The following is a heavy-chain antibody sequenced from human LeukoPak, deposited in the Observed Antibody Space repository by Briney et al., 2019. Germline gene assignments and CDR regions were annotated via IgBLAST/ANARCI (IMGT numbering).Heavy chain of an antibody. Sequence: ASVKVSCKASGYTFTSYGISWVRQAPGQGLEWMGWISSYNGNRNYAQKFQGRVTMTTDTSTSTAYMELRSLRSDDTAVYYCARGVGVVVPAASDYWGQGTLVTVSS. D-gene: IGHD2-2*01. CDR2: ISSYNGNR. CDR3: ARGVGVVVPAASDY. V-gene: IGHV1-18*01. J-gene: IGHJ4*02. CDR1: GYTFTSYG.